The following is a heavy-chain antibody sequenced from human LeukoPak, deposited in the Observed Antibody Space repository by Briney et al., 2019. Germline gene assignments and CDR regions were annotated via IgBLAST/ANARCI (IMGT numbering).Heavy chain of an antibody. CDR3: ARAVVTAIPYNWFDP. Sequence: GRSLRLSCAASGFTFSSYGMHWVRQAPGKGLEWVAVIWYDGSNKYYADSVKGRFTISRDNSKNTLYLQMNSLRAEDTAVYYCARAVVTAIPYNWFDPWGQGTLVTVSS. CDR1: GFTFSSYG. J-gene: IGHJ5*02. CDR2: IWYDGSNK. V-gene: IGHV3-33*01. D-gene: IGHD2-21*02.